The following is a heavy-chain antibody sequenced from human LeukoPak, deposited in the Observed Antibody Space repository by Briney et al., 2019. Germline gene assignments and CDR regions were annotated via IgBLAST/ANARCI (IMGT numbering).Heavy chain of an antibody. D-gene: IGHD3-16*01. CDR2: IYYSGST. Sequence: SETLSLTCTVSGGSISSHYWSWIRQPPGKGLEWIGYIYYSGSTNYNPSLKSRVTISVDTSKNQFSLKLSSVTAADTAVYYCARDRIRGVGDISAAFDIWGQGTMVTVSS. CDR3: ARDRIRGVGDISAAFDI. V-gene: IGHV4-59*11. J-gene: IGHJ3*02. CDR1: GGSISSHY.